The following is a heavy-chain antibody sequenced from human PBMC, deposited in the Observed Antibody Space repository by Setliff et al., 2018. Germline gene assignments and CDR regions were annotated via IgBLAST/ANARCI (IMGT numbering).Heavy chain of an antibody. CDR2: LYGDNKI. CDR1: GLIFSNYA. D-gene: IGHD3-10*01. CDR3: AKYRYYGSGTIINYFDY. V-gene: IGHV3-23*03. J-gene: IGHJ4*02. Sequence: GGSLRLSCTASGLIFSNYAMSWVRQAPGKGLEWVALLYGDNKIDFADSVKGRFTISTDNSKNTLYLQMNSLRAEDTAVYYCAKYRYYGSGTIINYFDYWGQGTLVTVSS.